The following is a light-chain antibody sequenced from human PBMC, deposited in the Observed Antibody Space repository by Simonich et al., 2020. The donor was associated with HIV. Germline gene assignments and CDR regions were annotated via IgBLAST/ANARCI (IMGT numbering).Light chain of an antibody. CDR2: WAS. V-gene: IGKV4-1*01. Sequence: DIVMTQSPYSLAVSLGERVSINCMACLSVLYSSNNKNYLAWYQQKPGQPPKLLIYWASTREYGVPDRYSGSGSGTDFNLTISSLQAEDVAVYYCQQYYDTPYTFGQGTKLEIK. CDR3: QQYYDTPYT. CDR1: LSVLYSSNNKNY. J-gene: IGKJ2*01.